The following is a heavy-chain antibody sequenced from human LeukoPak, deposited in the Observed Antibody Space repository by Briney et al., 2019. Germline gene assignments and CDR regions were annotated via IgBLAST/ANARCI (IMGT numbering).Heavy chain of an antibody. CDR2: TYYRSKWYN. CDR1: GDSVSSHSAA. V-gene: IGHV6-1*01. D-gene: IGHD6-19*01. J-gene: IGHJ4*02. Sequence: SQTLSLTCAISGDSVSSHSAAWNWIRQSPSRGLEWLGRTYYRSKWYNDYAVSLKSRMIINPDTSKNQFSLQLNSVTPDDTAVYYRARDQRAIALAGVFDSWGQGILVTVSS. CDR3: ARDQRAIALAGVFDS.